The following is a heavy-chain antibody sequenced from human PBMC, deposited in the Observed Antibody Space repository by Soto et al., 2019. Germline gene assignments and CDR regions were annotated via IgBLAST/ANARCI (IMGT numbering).Heavy chain of an antibody. D-gene: IGHD6-13*01. V-gene: IGHV4-4*02. CDR2: IYHSGST. CDR1: GGSISSSNW. CDR3: ARVSSSSWYGGWFDP. J-gene: IGHJ5*02. Sequence: SETLSLTCAVSGGSISSSNWWSWVRQPPGKGLEWIGEIYHSGSTNYNPPLKSRVTISVDKSKNQFSLKLSSVTAADTAVYYCARVSSSSWYGGWFDPWGQGTLVTVSS.